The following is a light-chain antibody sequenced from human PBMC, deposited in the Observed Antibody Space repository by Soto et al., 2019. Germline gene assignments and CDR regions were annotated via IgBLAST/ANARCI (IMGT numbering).Light chain of an antibody. CDR2: GAS. Sequence: EVGLPKSPDTLSLSPGERATLSCRASQSVSSNYLAWFQQKPGQAPSLLIYGASNRATGIPDRFSGSASGTDFTLTISRLEPEDFAVYYCQQYGSSPLITFGQGTRLEIK. V-gene: IGKV3-20*01. J-gene: IGKJ5*01. CDR1: QSVSSNY. CDR3: QQYGSSPLIT.